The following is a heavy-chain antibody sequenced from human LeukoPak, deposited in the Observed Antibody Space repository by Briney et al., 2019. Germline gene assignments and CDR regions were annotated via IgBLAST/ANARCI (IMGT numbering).Heavy chain of an antibody. V-gene: IGHV3-21*01. CDR2: ISSSSSYI. D-gene: IGHD4-23*01. CDR1: GFTFSSYS. CDR3: ARGGNSGPYFDY. J-gene: IGHJ4*02. Sequence: GGSLRLSCAASGFTFSSYSMNWVRQAPGKGLEWVSSISSSSSYIYYADSVKGRFTISRDNAKNSLYLQMNSLRAEDTAVYYCARGGNSGPYFDYWGQGTLVTVSS.